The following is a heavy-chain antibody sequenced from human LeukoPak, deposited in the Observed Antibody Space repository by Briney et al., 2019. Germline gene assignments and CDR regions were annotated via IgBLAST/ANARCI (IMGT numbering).Heavy chain of an antibody. D-gene: IGHD1-26*01. V-gene: IGHV3-30*04. J-gene: IGHJ1*01. CDR3: ARARSIVGVSPFQH. CDR1: GFTFSGYT. Sequence: PGGSLRLSCAASGFTFSGYTMHWVRQAPGKGLEWVAFISSDGRYKSHADSVKGRCTISRDNSKNTLYLQMNSLRPEDTAVYYCARARSIVGVSPFQHWGQGTLSPSPQ. CDR2: ISSDGRYK.